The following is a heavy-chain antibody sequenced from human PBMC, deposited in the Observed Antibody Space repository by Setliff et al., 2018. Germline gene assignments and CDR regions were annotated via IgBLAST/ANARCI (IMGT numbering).Heavy chain of an antibody. J-gene: IGHJ3*02. V-gene: IGHV3-48*03. CDR3: ASATLDCRDYNFWSGSCNNAFDI. CDR1: GFTFSSYE. D-gene: IGHD3-3*01. CDR2: ISSSGSTI. Sequence: GSLRLSCAASGFTFSSYEMNWVRQAPGKGLEWVSYISSSGSTIYYADSVKGRFTISRDNAKNSLYLQMNSLRAEDTAVYYCASATLDCRDYNFWSGSCNNAFDIWGQGTMVTVSS.